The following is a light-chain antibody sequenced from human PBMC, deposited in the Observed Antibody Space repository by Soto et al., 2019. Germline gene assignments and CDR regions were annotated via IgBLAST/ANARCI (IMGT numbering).Light chain of an antibody. CDR2: AAS. CDR1: QSISSY. CDR3: QQSYSTLWT. V-gene: IGKV1-39*01. Sequence: DIQITQSPSSLSSYLLDIVTITCRASQSISSYLNWYQQKPGEAPKLLIYAASSLQSGVPSRFSGSGSGTDFTLTISSLQPEDFATYYCQQSYSTLWTFGQGTKVDI. J-gene: IGKJ1*01.